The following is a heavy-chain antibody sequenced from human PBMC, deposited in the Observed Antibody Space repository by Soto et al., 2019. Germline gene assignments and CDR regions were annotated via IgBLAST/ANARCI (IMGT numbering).Heavy chain of an antibody. CDR3: ATDTKVRSQSFDY. J-gene: IGHJ4*02. CDR1: GYTFTDYY. V-gene: IGHV1-69-2*01. CDR2: VDPEDGET. D-gene: IGHD1-1*01. Sequence: GASVKVSCKVSGYTFTDYYMHWVQQAPGKGLEWMGLVDPEDGETIYAEKFQGRVTITADTSTDTAYMELSSLRAEDTAVYYCATDTKVRSQSFDYWGQGTLVTVLL.